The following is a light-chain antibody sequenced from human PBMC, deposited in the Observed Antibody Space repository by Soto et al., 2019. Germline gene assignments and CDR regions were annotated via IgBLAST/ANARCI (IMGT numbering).Light chain of an antibody. CDR3: QQYYSYPIT. CDR1: QSISSY. V-gene: IGKV1-8*01. CDR2: AAS. Sequence: AIQMTQSPSTLSASVVDRVTITCRASQSISSYLAWYQQKPGKAPKLLIYAASTLQSGVPSRFSGSGSGTDFTLTISCLQSEDFATYYCQQYYSYPITFGQGTRLEI. J-gene: IGKJ5*01.